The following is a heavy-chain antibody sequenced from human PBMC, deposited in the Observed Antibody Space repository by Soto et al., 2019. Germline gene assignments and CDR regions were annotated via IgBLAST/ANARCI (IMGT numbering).Heavy chain of an antibody. J-gene: IGHJ1*01. CDR3: ARGRIGPPHEYFQH. D-gene: IGHD3-10*01. CDR1: GYTFTGYY. CDR2: INPNSGGT. V-gene: IGHV1-2*02. Sequence: QVQLVQSVAEVKKPGASVKVSCKASGYTFTGYYMHWVRQAPGQGLEWMGWINPNSGGTNYAQKVQVRVTMTRDTSISTAYMELSRLRSDDTAVYYCARGRIGPPHEYFQHWGQGTLVTVSS.